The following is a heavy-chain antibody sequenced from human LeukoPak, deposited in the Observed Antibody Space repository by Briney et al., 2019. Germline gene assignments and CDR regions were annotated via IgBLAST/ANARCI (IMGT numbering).Heavy chain of an antibody. V-gene: IGHV1-46*01. Sequence: WASVTVSFTASGYTFSNSYIHWVRQAPGQGLEWMGIVNPSGGSTTYAQKFQGRLIVTRDMSTSTVYMELSSLASEDTAVYYCAREIGVMPIDDFWTGYFDYWGQGTLVTVSS. CDR2: VNPSGGST. CDR3: AREIGVMPIDDFWTGYFDY. D-gene: IGHD3/OR15-3a*01. CDR1: GYTFSNSY. J-gene: IGHJ4*02.